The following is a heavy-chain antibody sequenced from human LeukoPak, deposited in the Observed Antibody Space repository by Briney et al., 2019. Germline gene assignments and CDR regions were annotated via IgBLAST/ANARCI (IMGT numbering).Heavy chain of an antibody. V-gene: IGHV4-31*03. CDR3: ASTGPYCSSTSCFDY. CDR2: IYYSGST. J-gene: IGHJ4*02. CDR1: GGSISSGGNY. Sequence: TLSLTCTVSGGSISSGGNYWSWIRQHPGEGLEWIGYIYYSGSTYYYPSLKSRVTITVDTSKNQFSLKLSSVTAADTAVYYCASTGPYCSSTSCFDYWGQGTLVTVSS. D-gene: IGHD2-2*01.